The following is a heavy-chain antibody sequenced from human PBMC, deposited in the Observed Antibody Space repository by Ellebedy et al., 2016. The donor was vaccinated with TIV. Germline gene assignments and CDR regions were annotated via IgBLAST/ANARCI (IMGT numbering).Heavy chain of an antibody. Sequence: AASVKVSCKASGYTFTSYGISWVRQAPGQGLEWMGWISAYNGNTNYAQKLQGRVTMTTDTSTSTAYMELRSLRSDDTAVYYCARDFDRYSSSSDAFDIWGQGTMVTVSS. D-gene: IGHD6-13*01. CDR3: ARDFDRYSSSSDAFDI. J-gene: IGHJ3*02. CDR2: ISAYNGNT. V-gene: IGHV1-18*01. CDR1: GYTFTSYG.